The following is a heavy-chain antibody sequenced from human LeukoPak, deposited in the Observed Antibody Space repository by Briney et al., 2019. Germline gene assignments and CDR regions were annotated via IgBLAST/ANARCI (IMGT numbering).Heavy chain of an antibody. D-gene: IGHD3-10*01. J-gene: IGHJ4*02. Sequence: GEPLKISCKGSGYSFTIYWIGWVRQMPRKGLEWMWIIYPGDSDTRYSPAFQGQVTISADKSINTAYLQWSSLKASDTAMYYCARQHGSGSYYSRAIDYWGQGTLVTVSS. CDR3: ARQHGSGSYYSRAIDY. CDR2: IYPGDSDT. CDR1: GYSFTIYW. V-gene: IGHV5-51*01.